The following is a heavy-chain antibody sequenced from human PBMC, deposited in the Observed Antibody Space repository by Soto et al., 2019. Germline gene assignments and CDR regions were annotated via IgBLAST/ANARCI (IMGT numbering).Heavy chain of an antibody. CDR1: GGSISSSNW. V-gene: IGHV4-4*02. CDR3: ARAGDIVVVPAYYYYGMDV. D-gene: IGHD2-2*01. Sequence: PSETLSLTCAVSGGSISSSNWWSWVRQPPGKGLEWIGEIYHSGSTNYNPSLKSRVTISVDKSKNQFSLKLSSVTAADTAVYYCARAGDIVVVPAYYYYGMDVWGQGTTVTVSS. J-gene: IGHJ6*02. CDR2: IYHSGST.